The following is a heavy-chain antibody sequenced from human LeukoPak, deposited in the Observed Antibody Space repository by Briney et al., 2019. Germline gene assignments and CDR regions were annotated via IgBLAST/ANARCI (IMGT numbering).Heavy chain of an antibody. D-gene: IGHD1-26*01. V-gene: IGHV3-7*01. CDR3: ARDKVVGATYLDY. J-gene: IGHJ4*02. CDR2: INQDGSEK. Sequence: GSLRLSCAVSGFPFSTFWMSWVRQAPGKGLEWVANINQDGSEKYYVDSVRGRFAISRDNAKNSLYLQMNSLRAEDTAVYYCARDKVVGATYLDYWGQGTLVTVSS. CDR1: GFPFSTFW.